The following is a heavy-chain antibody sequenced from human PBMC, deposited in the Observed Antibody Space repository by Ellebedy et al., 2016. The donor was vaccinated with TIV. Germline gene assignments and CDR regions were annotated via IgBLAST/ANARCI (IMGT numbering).Heavy chain of an antibody. CDR2: ISGSSSVI. D-gene: IGHD2-8*01. CDR1: GFRFSDHN. CDR3: ARAPRGAYKVGVYYFDY. V-gene: IGHV3-48*04. Sequence: GESLKISXAASGFRFSDHNANWVRQAPGKGLEWLAFISGSSSVIDYADSVKGRFTISRDNANNSLHLQLNSLRAEDTAVYYCARAPRGAYKVGVYYFDYWGQGTLVTVSS. J-gene: IGHJ4*02.